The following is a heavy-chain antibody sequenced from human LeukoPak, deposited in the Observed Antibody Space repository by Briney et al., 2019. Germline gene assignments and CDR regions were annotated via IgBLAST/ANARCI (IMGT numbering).Heavy chain of an antibody. CDR1: GFTFSNYE. J-gene: IGHJ4*02. CDR2: ISSSGDTK. V-gene: IGHV3-48*03. D-gene: IGHD1-14*01. CDR3: ARDNTGDY. Sequence: GRSLRLSCAASGFTFSNYEMKWVRQAPGKGLEWVSYISSSGDTKYYADSVKGRFTISRDNGKSSLSLQMNSLRAEDTAVYYCARDNTGDYWGQGTLVIVSS.